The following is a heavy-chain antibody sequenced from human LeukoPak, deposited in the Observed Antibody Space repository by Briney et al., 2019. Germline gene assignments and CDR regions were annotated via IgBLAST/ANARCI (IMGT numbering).Heavy chain of an antibody. CDR3: ARGSTLATPGGVPNDY. Sequence: ASVKVSCKASGYTFTGYYMHWVQQAPGQGLQWMGWINPYSGGTNYAYKFQGRITMTRDTSISTAYMELSSLKSDDAAVYYCARGSTLATPGGVPNDYWGQGTLVTVSS. D-gene: IGHD6-13*01. CDR2: INPYSGGT. V-gene: IGHV1-2*07. J-gene: IGHJ4*02. CDR1: GYTFTGYY.